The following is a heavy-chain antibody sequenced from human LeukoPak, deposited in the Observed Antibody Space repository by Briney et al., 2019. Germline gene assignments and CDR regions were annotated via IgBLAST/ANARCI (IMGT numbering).Heavy chain of an antibody. D-gene: IGHD5-12*01. CDR2: INHSGST. CDR3: ARGPVSAYSGYDLHFDY. J-gene: IGHJ4*02. CDR1: GGSFSGYY. Sequence: SETLSLTCAVYGGSFSGYYWSWIRQPPGKGLEWIGEINHSGSTNYNPSLKSRVTISVDTSKNQFSLKLSSVTAADTAVYYCARGPVSAYSGYDLHFDYWGQGTLVTVSS. V-gene: IGHV4-34*01.